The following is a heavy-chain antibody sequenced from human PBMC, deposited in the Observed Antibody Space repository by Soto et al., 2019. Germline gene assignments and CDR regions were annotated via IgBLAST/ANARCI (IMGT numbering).Heavy chain of an antibody. J-gene: IGHJ4*02. CDR1: GFTFSTYW. D-gene: IGHD6-13*01. CDR2: INDDGSST. V-gene: IGHV3-74*01. CDR3: ARDSVEAAGDFDY. Sequence: GGSLRLSCAASGFTFSTYWTHWVRQAPGKGLVWVSRINDDGSSTIYADSVKGRFTISRGNAKNTLYLQINSLRAEDTAVYYCARDSVEAAGDFDYWGQGTLVTVSS.